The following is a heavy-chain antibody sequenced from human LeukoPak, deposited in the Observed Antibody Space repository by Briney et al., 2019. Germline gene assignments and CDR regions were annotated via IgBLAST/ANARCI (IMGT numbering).Heavy chain of an antibody. Sequence: AGGSLRLSCAASGFTFRNYYMHWVRQVPGKGLEWVAVISLDGNNEYYADSVEGRFSLSRDNSMNTLYLQLNSLRTGDTAMYYCARDLSGHWTYDHWGQGTLVTVSS. CDR2: ISLDGNNE. CDR3: ARDLSGHWTYDH. CDR1: GFTFRNYY. D-gene: IGHD1-1*01. J-gene: IGHJ4*01. V-gene: IGHV3-30-3*01.